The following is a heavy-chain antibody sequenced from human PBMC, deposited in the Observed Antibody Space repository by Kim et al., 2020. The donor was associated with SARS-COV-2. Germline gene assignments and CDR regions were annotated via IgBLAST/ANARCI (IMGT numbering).Heavy chain of an antibody. Sequence: GGSLRLSCVASGISSNTDAMSWVRQAPGKGPEWVSAISGNSGTTKYAGSVKGRFTISRDNSKNTLYLQMNSLRAEDTAIYYCAREPDYTNYAFDYWGQGTLVTVSS. J-gene: IGHJ4*02. CDR3: AREPDYTNYAFDY. CDR1: GISSNTDA. CDR2: ISGNSGTT. V-gene: IGHV3-23*01. D-gene: IGHD3-3*01.